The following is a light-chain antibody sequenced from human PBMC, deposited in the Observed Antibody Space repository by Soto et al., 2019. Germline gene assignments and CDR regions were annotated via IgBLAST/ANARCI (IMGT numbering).Light chain of an antibody. CDR2: EDN. V-gene: IGLV1-51*02. CDR3: ATRDSSLSVGV. J-gene: IGLJ3*02. CDR1: SSNIGNNY. Sequence: QSVLTQPPSVSAAPGQKVTVSCSGSSSNIGNNYVCWYKQFPGTAPKLLIYEDNERPSGIPDRFSGSKSGTSATLGITGLQTGDEADYYCATRDSSLSVGVFGGGTKLTVL.